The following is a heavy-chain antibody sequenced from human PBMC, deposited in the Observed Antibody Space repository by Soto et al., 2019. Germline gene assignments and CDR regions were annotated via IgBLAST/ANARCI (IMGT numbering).Heavy chain of an antibody. CDR3: ARDAYSSSWSDFDY. V-gene: IGHV3-48*01. CDR1: GFTFNSYT. CDR2: ISASGSTM. Sequence: EVQLVESGGGLVQPGGSLRLSCEASGFTFNSYTMNWVRQAPGKGLEWVSYISASGSTMYYADSVKGRFTISRDNPKNALYLQMNSLRAEDTAVYYCARDAYSSSWSDFDYWGQGTLVTFSS. D-gene: IGHD6-13*01. J-gene: IGHJ4*02.